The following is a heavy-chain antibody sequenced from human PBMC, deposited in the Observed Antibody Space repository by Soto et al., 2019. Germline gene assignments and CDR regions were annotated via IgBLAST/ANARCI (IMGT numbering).Heavy chain of an antibody. D-gene: IGHD2-15*01. V-gene: IGHV1-3*01. Sequence: QVQLVQSGAEVKKPGASVKVSCKASGYTFTSYAMHWVRQAPGQRLEWMGWINAGNGNTKYSQKFQGRVTITRAPAASTTYLELNSLRCEDTAVYYWARGPGGPDGPGDYWGQGTLVTVSS. CDR3: ARGPGGPDGPGDY. J-gene: IGHJ4*02. CDR2: INAGNGNT. CDR1: GYTFTSYA.